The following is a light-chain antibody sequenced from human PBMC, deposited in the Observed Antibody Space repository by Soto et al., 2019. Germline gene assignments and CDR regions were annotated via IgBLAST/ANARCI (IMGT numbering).Light chain of an antibody. V-gene: IGKV3-15*01. J-gene: IGKJ4*01. CDR2: GAS. CDR3: QQYNDWPLT. Sequence: KVMTQSPAALSVSPGERATLSCRASQSVNSNLAWYQQKPGQAPRLLLYGASTRATCIPARFSGSASETEFTLTISSRQSEDSAVYYCQQYNDWPLTFGGGTKVEVK. CDR1: QSVNSN.